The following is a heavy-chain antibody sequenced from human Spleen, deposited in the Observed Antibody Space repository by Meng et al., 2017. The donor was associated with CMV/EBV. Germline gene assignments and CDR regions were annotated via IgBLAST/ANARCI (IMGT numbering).Heavy chain of an antibody. CDR2: IYYSGST. CDR3: ARRPRSGYPDY. CDR1: GGSISSSSYY. V-gene: IGHV4-39*07. Sequence: SETLSLTCTVSGGSISSSSYYWGWIRQPPGKGLEWIGCIYYSGSTYYNPSLKSRVTISVDTSKHQFSLTLSSVTAAGTAVYYCARRPRSGYPDYWGQGTLVTVSS. D-gene: IGHD3-3*01. J-gene: IGHJ4*02.